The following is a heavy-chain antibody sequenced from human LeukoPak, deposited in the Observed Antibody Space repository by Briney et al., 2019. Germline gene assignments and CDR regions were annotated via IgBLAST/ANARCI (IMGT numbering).Heavy chain of an antibody. CDR1: GGTFSSYA. V-gene: IGHV1-69*13. Sequence: SVKVSCKASGGTFSSYAISWVRQAPGQGLVWMGGIIPIFGTANYAQKFQGRVTITADESTSTAYMEMSSLRSEDTAVYYCARVASGYCSSTSCYDYWGQGTLVTVSS. D-gene: IGHD2-2*01. CDR2: IIPIFGTA. CDR3: ARVASGYCSSTSCYDY. J-gene: IGHJ4*02.